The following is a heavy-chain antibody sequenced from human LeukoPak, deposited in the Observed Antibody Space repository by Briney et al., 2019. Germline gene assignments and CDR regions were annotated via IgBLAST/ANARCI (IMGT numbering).Heavy chain of an antibody. Sequence: ASVKVSCKASGYTFTNYYMHWVRQAPGQGVEWMGIINPSGGTTNPAQKFQGRVTMTRATSTSTVYMELSSLRSEDTAVYYCAREESRSGVDNWGQGTLVTVSS. CDR3: AREESRSGVDN. D-gene: IGHD6-19*01. CDR1: GYTFTNYY. CDR2: INPSGGTT. J-gene: IGHJ4*02. V-gene: IGHV1-46*01.